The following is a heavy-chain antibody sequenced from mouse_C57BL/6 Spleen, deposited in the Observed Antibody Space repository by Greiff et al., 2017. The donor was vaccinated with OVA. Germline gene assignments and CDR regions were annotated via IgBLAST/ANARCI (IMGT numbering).Heavy chain of an antibody. CDR1: GYSITSGYY. Sequence: VQLQQSGPGLVKPSQSLSLTCSVTGYSITSGYYWNWIRQFPGNKLEWMGYISYDGSNNYNPSLKNRISITRDTSKNQFFLKLNSVTTEDTATYYCARESLGQAYWGQGTLVTVSA. V-gene: IGHV3-6*01. CDR2: ISYDGSN. J-gene: IGHJ3*01. D-gene: IGHD3-3*01. CDR3: ARESLGQAY.